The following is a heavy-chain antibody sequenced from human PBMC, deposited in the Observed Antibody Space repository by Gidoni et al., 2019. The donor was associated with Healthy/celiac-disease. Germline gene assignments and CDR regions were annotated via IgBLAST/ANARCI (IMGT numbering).Heavy chain of an antibody. CDR3: ARDDYYDSSGYYYGRGPPAKEREVGY. CDR1: GFPFSSYA. Sequence: QVQLVESGGGVVQPGRSLRLSCAASGFPFSSYAMHWVRQAPGKGLEWVAVISYDGSNKYYADSVKGRFTISRDNSKNTLYLQMNSLRAEDTAVYYCARDDYYDSSGYYYGRGPPAKEREVGYWGQGTLVTVSS. J-gene: IGHJ4*02. CDR2: ISYDGSNK. V-gene: IGHV3-30-3*01. D-gene: IGHD3-22*01.